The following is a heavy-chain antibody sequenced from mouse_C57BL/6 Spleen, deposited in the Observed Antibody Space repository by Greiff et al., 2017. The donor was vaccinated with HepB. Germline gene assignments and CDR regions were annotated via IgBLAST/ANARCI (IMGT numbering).Heavy chain of an antibody. D-gene: IGHD1-1*01. Sequence: VQLQQSGPELVKPGASVKISCKASGYSFTGYYMNWVKQSPEKSLEWIGEINPSTGGTTYNQKFKAKATLTVDKSSSTAYMQLKSLTSEDSAVYYCARGIFITTVVSFDYWGQGTTLTVSS. CDR2: INPSTGGT. V-gene: IGHV1-42*01. J-gene: IGHJ2*01. CDR1: GYSFTGYY. CDR3: ARGIFITTVVSFDY.